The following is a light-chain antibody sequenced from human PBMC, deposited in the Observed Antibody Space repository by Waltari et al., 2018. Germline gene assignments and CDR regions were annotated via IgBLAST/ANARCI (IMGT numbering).Light chain of an antibody. J-gene: IGLJ1*01. Sequence: QSALTQPASVSGSPGQSITISCTGTSSDVGTYNLVSWSQQHPGKAPKLMIYEVTKRPSGLSSRFSASRSGNTASLTSSGLQAEDEADYYCCSYNDGPYVFGTGTKVTVL. V-gene: IGLV2-23*02. CDR2: EVT. CDR1: SSDVGTYNL. CDR3: CSYNDGPYV.